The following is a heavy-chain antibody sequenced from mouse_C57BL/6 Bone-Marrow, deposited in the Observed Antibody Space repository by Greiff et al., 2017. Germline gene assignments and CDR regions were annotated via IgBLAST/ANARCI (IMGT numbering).Heavy chain of an antibody. CDR2: FYPGSGSI. Sequence: VKLVESGAELVQPGASVKLSCKASGYTFTEYTIHWVKQRSGQGLEWIGWFYPGSGSIKYNEKFKDKATLTADKSSSTVYMELSRLTSEDSAVYFCARPNDGYRPYARDYWGQGTSVTASS. V-gene: IGHV1-62-2*01. CDR3: ARPNDGYRPYARDY. J-gene: IGHJ4*01. D-gene: IGHD2-2*01. CDR1: GYTFTEYT.